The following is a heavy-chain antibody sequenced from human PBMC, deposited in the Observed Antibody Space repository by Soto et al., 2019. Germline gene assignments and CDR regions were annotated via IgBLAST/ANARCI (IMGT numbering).Heavy chain of an antibody. CDR1: GYSFTSYW. CDR2: IYPGDSDT. V-gene: IGHV5-51*01. CDR3: ARTCRYDFWSGYPTYGMDV. D-gene: IGHD3-3*01. Sequence: GESLKISCMGSGYSFTSYWIGWVRQMPGKGLEWMGIIYPGDSDTRYSPSFQGQVTISGYKSISTAYLQWSSLKASDTAMYYCARTCRYDFWSGYPTYGMDVWGQGTTVTVSS. J-gene: IGHJ6*02.